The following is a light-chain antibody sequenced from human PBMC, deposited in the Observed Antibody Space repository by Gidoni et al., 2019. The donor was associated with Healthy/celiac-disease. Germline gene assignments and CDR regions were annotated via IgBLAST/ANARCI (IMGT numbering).Light chain of an antibody. CDR1: QDISNY. V-gene: IGKV1-33*01. CDR3: QQYDNLPLT. CDR2: DAS. Sequence: DIQMTQSPSSLSASVGDSVTITCQASQDISNYLTWYQQKPGNAPKLLIYDASNLETGVPSRFSGSGSGTDFTFTISSLQPEDIATYYCQQYDNLPLTFGGGTQVEIK. J-gene: IGKJ4*01.